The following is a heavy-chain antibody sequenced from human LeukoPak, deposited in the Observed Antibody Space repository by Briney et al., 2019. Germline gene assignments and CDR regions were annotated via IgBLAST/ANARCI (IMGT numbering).Heavy chain of an antibody. CDR3: ARERGSYYYFDY. D-gene: IGHD1-26*01. CDR1: GDSISSVDYY. CDR2: VYYTGST. J-gene: IGHJ4*02. V-gene: IGHV4-30-4*08. Sequence: SQTLSLTSTVSGDSISSVDYYWGWIRQSPGKGLEWIGYVYYTGSTYYNPSLKSRLTISVDTSKNQFSLRLHSVTAADTAVYYCARERGSYYYFDYWGQGTLVTVSS.